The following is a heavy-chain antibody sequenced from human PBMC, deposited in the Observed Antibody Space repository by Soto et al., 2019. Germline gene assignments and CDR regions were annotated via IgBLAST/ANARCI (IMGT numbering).Heavy chain of an antibody. CDR3: ARGFRVVGASGAGAFFDY. Sequence: EVQLVDSGGDLVQPGGSLRLSCAASGLTVSSNYMGWVRQAPGKGLEWVSVIYSGTNTHYADSVRGRFTISRDNSKNTLYLQMNSLRAEDTAVYYCARGFRVVGASGAGAFFDYWAQGTLVTVSS. J-gene: IGHJ4*02. CDR2: IYSGTNT. CDR1: GLTVSSNY. V-gene: IGHV3-66*01. D-gene: IGHD2-15*01.